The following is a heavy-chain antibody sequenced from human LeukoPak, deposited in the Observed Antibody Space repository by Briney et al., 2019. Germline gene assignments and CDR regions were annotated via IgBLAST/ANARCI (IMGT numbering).Heavy chain of an antibody. CDR3: ASQTSGYSGYSSHY. CDR1: GFTFSSYA. J-gene: IGHJ4*02. D-gene: IGHD5-12*01. V-gene: IGHV3-23*01. CDR2: ISASGGST. Sequence: GGSLRLSCAASGFTFSSYAMSWVRQAPGKGLDWVSAISASGGSTSYADSVKGRFTVSRDNSKNTLYLQMNSLRAVDTAVYYCASQTSGYSGYSSHYWGQGTLVTVSS.